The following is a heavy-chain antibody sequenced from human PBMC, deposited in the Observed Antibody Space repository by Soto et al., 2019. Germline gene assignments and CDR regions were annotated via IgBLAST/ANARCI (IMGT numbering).Heavy chain of an antibody. CDR1: GFTFSNYA. CDR2: IGGGDDI. D-gene: IGHD3-3*02. V-gene: IGHV3-23*01. CDR3: AKDSISYNGIYDAFDV. Sequence: VQLLESGGGLVQPGGSLRLSCEASGFTFSNYAMAWVRQTPGEGPEWVSTIGGGDDIFYAESVQGRFISRDDSRSTMYLQMDNLRVEDTAIYFCAKDSISYNGIYDAFDVWGQGTVVTVSS. J-gene: IGHJ3*01.